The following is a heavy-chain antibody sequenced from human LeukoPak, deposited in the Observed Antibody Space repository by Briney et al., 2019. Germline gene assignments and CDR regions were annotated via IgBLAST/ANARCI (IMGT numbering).Heavy chain of an antibody. V-gene: IGHV4-59*01. D-gene: IGHD3-3*01. Sequence: PSETLSLTCTVSGGSISSYYWSWIRQPPGKGLEWIGYMYYSGSTNYNPSLKSRVTISVDTSKNQFSLKLSSVTAADTAVYYCARGGSGTTYYDFWSGYYKRDYFDYWGQGTLVTVSS. J-gene: IGHJ4*02. CDR3: ARGGSGTTYYDFWSGYYKRDYFDY. CDR2: MYYSGST. CDR1: GGSISSYY.